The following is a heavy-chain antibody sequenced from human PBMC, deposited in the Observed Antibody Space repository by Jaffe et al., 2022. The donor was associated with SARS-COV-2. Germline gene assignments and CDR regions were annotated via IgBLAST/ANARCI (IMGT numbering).Heavy chain of an antibody. D-gene: IGHD3-9*01. CDR3: ARQNVLRYFDWSLHGAFDI. CDR2: IYYSGST. V-gene: IGHV4-30-4*01. Sequence: QVQLQESGPGLVKPSQTLSLTCTVSGGSISSGDYYWSWIRQPPGKGLEWIGYIYYSGSTYYNPSLKSRVTISVDTSKNQFSLKLSSVTAADTAVYYCARQNVLRYFDWSLHGAFDIWGQGTMVTVSS. CDR1: GGSISSGDYY. J-gene: IGHJ3*02.